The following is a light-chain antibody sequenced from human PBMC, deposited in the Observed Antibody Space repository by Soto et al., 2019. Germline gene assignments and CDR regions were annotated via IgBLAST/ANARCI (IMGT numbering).Light chain of an antibody. J-gene: IGLJ3*02. CDR2: EDN. V-gene: IGLV6-57*04. Sequence: NFMLTQPHSVSESPWKTVTISCTRSSGSIASNFVQWYQQRPGSAPTTVIYEDNKRPSGVPTRFSGSIDSSSNSASLTISGLTTEDEADYYCQSYDTNNRWVFGGGTKLTVL. CDR3: QSYDTNNRWV. CDR1: SGSIASNF.